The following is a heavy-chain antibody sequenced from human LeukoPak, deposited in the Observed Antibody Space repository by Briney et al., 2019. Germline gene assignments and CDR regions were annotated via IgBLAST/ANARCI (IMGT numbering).Heavy chain of an antibody. V-gene: IGHV1-8*01. D-gene: IGHD6-13*01. CDR1: GYTFTSYD. CDR3: ARGQSSSWSGTPNY. J-gene: IGHJ4*02. CDR2: MNPNSGNT. Sequence: ASVKVSCKASGYTFTSYDINWVRQATGQGLEWMGWMNPNSGNTGYAQKFQGRVTMTRNTSISTAYMELSSLRSEDTAVYYCARGQSSSWSGTPNYWGQETLVTVSS.